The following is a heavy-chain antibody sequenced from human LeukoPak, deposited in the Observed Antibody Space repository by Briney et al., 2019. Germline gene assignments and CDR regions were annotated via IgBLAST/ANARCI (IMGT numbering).Heavy chain of an antibody. Sequence: GGSLRLSCAASGFTFSSYAMHWVRQAPGKGLEWVAVISYDGSNKYYADSVKGRFTISRDNSKNTLYLQMNSLRAEDTAVYYCARGRNDYGSGSYYQIYPFDYWGQGTLVTVSS. CDR3: ARGRNDYGSGSYYQIYPFDY. V-gene: IGHV3-30-3*01. CDR2: ISYDGSNK. J-gene: IGHJ4*02. CDR1: GFTFSSYA. D-gene: IGHD3-10*01.